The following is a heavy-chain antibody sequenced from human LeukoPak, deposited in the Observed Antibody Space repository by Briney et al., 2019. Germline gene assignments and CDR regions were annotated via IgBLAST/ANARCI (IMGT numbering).Heavy chain of an antibody. CDR2: ISYDGRNK. J-gene: IGHJ6*02. Sequence: GGSLSPSSAASGFTFSNYDLDWVRQAPGKGLEWVAFISYDGRNKYYADSVKGRFTISRDNSKTTLYLQMNSLRADDTAVYYCAKRAEAVAGSYGMDVWGQRHNVTVSS. CDR1: GFTFSNYD. V-gene: IGHV3-30*18. CDR3: AKRAEAVAGSYGMDV. D-gene: IGHD6-19*01.